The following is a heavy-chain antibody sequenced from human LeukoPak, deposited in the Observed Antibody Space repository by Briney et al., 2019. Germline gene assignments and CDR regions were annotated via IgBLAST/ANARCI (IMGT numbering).Heavy chain of an antibody. V-gene: IGHV4-30-2*01. CDR1: GGSISSGGYY. J-gene: IGHJ5*02. CDR3: ARGYDFWSGYSGWFDP. D-gene: IGHD3-3*01. CDR2: IYHSGST. Sequence: SQTLSLTCTVSGGSISSGGYYLSWIRQPPGKGLEWIGYIYHSGSTYYNPSLKSRVTISVDRSKNQFSLKLSSVTAADTAVYYCARGYDFWSGYSGWFDPWGQGTLVTVSS.